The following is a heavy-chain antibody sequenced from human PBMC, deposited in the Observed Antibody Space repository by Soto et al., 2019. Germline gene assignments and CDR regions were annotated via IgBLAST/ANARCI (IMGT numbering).Heavy chain of an antibody. J-gene: IGHJ4*02. Sequence: GASVKVSCKASGYTFTSYYMHWVRQAPGQGLEWMGIINPSGGSTSYAQKFQGRVTMTRDTSTSTVYMELSSLRSEDTAVYYCASGKDILTGYYNVGYLYWGQGTLVTVSS. D-gene: IGHD3-9*01. CDR1: GYTFTSYY. CDR2: INPSGGST. CDR3: ASGKDILTGYYNVGYLY. V-gene: IGHV1-46*01.